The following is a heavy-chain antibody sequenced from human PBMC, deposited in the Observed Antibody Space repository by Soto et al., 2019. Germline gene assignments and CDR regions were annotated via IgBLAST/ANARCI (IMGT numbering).Heavy chain of an antibody. J-gene: IGHJ4*02. Sequence: SETLSLTGTVSGGSIGSSDYYWGWIRQPPEKGLEWIGNINYLGTTYYNPSLRSRVTISADMSKNQFSLKLNSVTAADTSVYCCAGMLVLAPRPRGLDSFGQGTRVTFCS. CDR3: AGMLVLAPRPRGLDS. D-gene: IGHD2-21*01. CDR2: INYLGTT. CDR1: GGSIGSSDYY. V-gene: IGHV4-39*01.